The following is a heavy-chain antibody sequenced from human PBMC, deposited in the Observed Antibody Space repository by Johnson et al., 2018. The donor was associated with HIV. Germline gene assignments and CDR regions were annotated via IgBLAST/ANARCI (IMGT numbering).Heavy chain of an antibody. D-gene: IGHD4-23*01. Sequence: VQLVESGGGLVKPGGSLRLSCAAYGFTFSDYYMSWIRQAPGTGLEWVSVIYSGGSTYYADAVKGRFTISRDNSKNTLYLQMNSLRAEDTAVYYCARLTLVLDIWGQGTMVTVSS. V-gene: IGHV3-66*01. CDR1: GFTFSDYY. J-gene: IGHJ3*02. CDR2: IYSGGST. CDR3: ARLTLVLDI.